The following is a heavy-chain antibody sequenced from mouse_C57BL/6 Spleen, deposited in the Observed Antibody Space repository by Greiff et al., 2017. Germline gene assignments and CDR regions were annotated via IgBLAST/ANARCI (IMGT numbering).Heavy chain of an antibody. CDR2: INPNNGGT. J-gene: IGHJ2*01. CDR1: GYTFTDYN. D-gene: IGHD6-1*01. CDR3: ARCPAALYYFDY. V-gene: IGHV1-22*01. Sequence: VQLKQSGPELVKPGASVKMSCKASGYTFTDYNMHWVKQSHGKSLEWIGYINPNNGGTSYNQKFKGKATLTVNKSSSTAYMELRSLTSEDSAVYYCARCPAALYYFDYWGQGTTLTVSS.